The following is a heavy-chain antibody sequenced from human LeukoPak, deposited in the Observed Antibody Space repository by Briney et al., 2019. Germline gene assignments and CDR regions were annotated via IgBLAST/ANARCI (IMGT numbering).Heavy chain of an antibody. CDR3: ARDNYGPPYWYFDL. CDR2: INHSGST. CDR1: GGSFSDYY. D-gene: IGHD4-17*01. Sequence: SETLSLTCAVYGGSFSDYYWSWIRQPPGKGLEWIGEINHSGSTNYNTSLKSRVTISVDTSKSQFSLKLSPVTAADTAVYYCARDNYGPPYWYFDLWGRGTLVTVSS. V-gene: IGHV4-34*01. J-gene: IGHJ2*01.